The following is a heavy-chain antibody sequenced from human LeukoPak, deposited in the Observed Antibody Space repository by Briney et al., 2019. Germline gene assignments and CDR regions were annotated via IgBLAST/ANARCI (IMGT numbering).Heavy chain of an antibody. CDR2: IKQDGSEK. V-gene: IGHV3-7*01. CDR3: ARDRGYSYGRPFDY. Sequence: GGSLRLSCAASGFTFSSYWMSWVRQAPGKGLQWVANIKQDGSEKYYVDSVKGRFTISRDNAKNSLYLQMNSLRAEDTAVYYCARDRGYSYGRPFDYWGQGTLVTVSS. D-gene: IGHD5-18*01. J-gene: IGHJ4*02. CDR1: GFTFSSYW.